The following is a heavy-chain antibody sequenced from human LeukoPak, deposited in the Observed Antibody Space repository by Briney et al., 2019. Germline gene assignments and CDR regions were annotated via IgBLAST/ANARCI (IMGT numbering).Heavy chain of an antibody. CDR3: ARERRSSSCLDY. CDR1: GFTFSSYA. D-gene: IGHD6-13*01. J-gene: IGHJ4*02. Sequence: PGGSLRLSCAASGFTFSSYAMSWVRQAPGKGREWVSAISGSGGSTYYADSVKGRSTISRDNSKNTLYLQMNSLRAEDTAVYYCARERRSSSCLDYWGQGTLVTVSS. V-gene: IGHV3-23*01. CDR2: ISGSGGST.